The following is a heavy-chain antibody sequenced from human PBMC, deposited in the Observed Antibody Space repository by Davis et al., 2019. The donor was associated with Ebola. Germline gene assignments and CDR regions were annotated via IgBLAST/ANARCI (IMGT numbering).Heavy chain of an antibody. Sequence: GESLKISCAASGFTFSSYAMSWVRQAPGKGLECVSVISGSGYTYYAGSVKGRFTISRDNSKNTLYLQMNSLRAEDTAVYYCARDRIAALDYWGQGTLVTVSS. V-gene: IGHV3-23*01. CDR3: ARDRIAALDY. CDR2: ISGSGYT. D-gene: IGHD6-13*01. J-gene: IGHJ4*02. CDR1: GFTFSSYA.